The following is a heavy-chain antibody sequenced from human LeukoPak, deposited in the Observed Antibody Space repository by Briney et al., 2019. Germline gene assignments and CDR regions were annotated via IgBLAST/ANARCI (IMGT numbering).Heavy chain of an antibody. Sequence: ASVKVSCKASGYTFTGYYMHWVRQAPGQGLEWMGRINPNSGGTNYAQKFQGRVTMTRDTSIGTAYMELSRLRSDDTAVYYCARDIRSTKYSSSPRRHDAFDIWSQGTMVTVSS. CDR1: GYTFTGYY. V-gene: IGHV1-2*06. D-gene: IGHD6-6*01. CDR2: INPNSGGT. CDR3: ARDIRSTKYSSSPRRHDAFDI. J-gene: IGHJ3*02.